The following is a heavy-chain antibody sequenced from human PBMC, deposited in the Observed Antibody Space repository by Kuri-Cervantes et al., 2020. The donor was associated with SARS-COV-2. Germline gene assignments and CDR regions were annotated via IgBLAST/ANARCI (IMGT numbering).Heavy chain of an antibody. Sequence: GESLKISCAASGFTFSSYSMNWVRQAPGKGLEWVSSISSSSSYIYYADSVKGRFTISRDNAKNSLYLQMNSLRAEDTAVYYCASEDSGSYLRGRGMFDPWGQGTLVTVSS. CDR3: ASEDSGSYLRGRGMFDP. J-gene: IGHJ5*02. V-gene: IGHV3-21*01. CDR2: ISSSSSYI. D-gene: IGHD1-26*01. CDR1: GFTFSSYS.